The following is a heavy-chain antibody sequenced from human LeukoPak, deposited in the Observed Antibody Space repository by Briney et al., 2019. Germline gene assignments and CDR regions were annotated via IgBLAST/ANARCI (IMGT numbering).Heavy chain of an antibody. CDR1: GFTFSNYW. D-gene: IGHD6-13*01. J-gene: IGHJ4*02. CDR2: INSDGSSR. CDR3: ASASSHRIAAGGDY. Sequence: GESLRLSCAASGFTFSNYWMHWVRQAPGKGLVWVSRINSDGSSRNYADSVKGRFTISRDNAKNTLYLQMNSMRAEDTAVYYCASASSHRIAAGGDYWGQGTLVTVSS. V-gene: IGHV3-74*01.